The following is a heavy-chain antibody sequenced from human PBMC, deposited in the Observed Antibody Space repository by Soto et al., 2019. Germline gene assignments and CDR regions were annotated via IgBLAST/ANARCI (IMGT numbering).Heavy chain of an antibody. V-gene: IGHV2-5*01. CDR2: VHWNDDK. D-gene: IGHD3-3*01. CDR1: GFSLSTTGEG. Sequence: QITLKEAGPTLVKPTQTLTLTCTFSGFSLSTTGEGVFWIRQPLGKAPEWLALVHWNDDKRYSPSLMPRLTISKDTSRNQVVLSLTNLDPVDTGTYYFANRRLGDTSPDYNGLDVWFQGTTVIVSS. CDR3: ANRRLGDTSPDYNGLDV. J-gene: IGHJ6*02.